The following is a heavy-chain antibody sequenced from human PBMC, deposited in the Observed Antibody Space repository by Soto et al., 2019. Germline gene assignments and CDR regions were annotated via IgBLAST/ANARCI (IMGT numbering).Heavy chain of an antibody. V-gene: IGHV3-20*04. Sequence: GGSLRLSCTASGFTFDDYGMSWVRQAPGKGLEWVSGLNWNGGSTGHADSVKGRFTISRDNAKNSLYLQMNSLTAEDTALYYCARETGGSSQYYFDYWGQGTLVTVSS. J-gene: IGHJ4*02. CDR3: ARETGGSSQYYFDY. CDR2: LNWNGGST. D-gene: IGHD1-26*01. CDR1: GFTFDDYG.